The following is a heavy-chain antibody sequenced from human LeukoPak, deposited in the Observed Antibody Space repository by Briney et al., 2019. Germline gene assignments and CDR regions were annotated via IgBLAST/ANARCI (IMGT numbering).Heavy chain of an antibody. Sequence: ASVTVSFPSSVYTFIVYYMHWVRQAPGQGLAWMGWINPNSGGTNYSQKFQGRFTMTRDTSISTDYMDLARLTDDDRAVYYCARDPAQSYYMDVWGKGTTVTVSS. J-gene: IGHJ6*03. V-gene: IGHV1-2*02. CDR3: ARDPAQSYYMDV. CDR2: INPNSGGT. CDR1: VYTFIVYY.